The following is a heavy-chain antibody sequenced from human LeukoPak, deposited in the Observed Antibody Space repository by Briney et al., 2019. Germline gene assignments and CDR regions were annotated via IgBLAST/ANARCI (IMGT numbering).Heavy chain of an antibody. CDR1: GSTLTEFS. Sequence: ASVKVSCKVSGSTLTEFSIHWVRQAPGKGLEWMGGFVPEDDETIYAQSFQGRVTMTEDTSTDTAYMELSSLRSEDTTMYYCAKIAPGALFDPWGQGTRVTVSS. D-gene: IGHD2-21*01. CDR2: FVPEDDET. J-gene: IGHJ5*02. CDR3: AKIAPGALFDP. V-gene: IGHV1-24*01.